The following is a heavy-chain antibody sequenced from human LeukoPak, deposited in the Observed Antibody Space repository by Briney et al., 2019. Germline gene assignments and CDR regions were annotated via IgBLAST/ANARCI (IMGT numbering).Heavy chain of an antibody. D-gene: IGHD1-1*01. Sequence: PGGSLRLSCAASGFTFSSYAMSWVRQAPGKGLEWVSAISGSGGSTYYADSVKGRFTISRDNSKNMLYLQMNSLRAEDTAVYYCAKDATGTTMGNWFDPWGQGTLVTVSS. V-gene: IGHV3-23*01. CDR1: GFTFSSYA. J-gene: IGHJ5*02. CDR2: ISGSGGST. CDR3: AKDATGTTMGNWFDP.